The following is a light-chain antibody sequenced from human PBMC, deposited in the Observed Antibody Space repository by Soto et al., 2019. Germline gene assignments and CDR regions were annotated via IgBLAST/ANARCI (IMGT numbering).Light chain of an antibody. J-gene: IGKJ3*01. CDR3: QQYNNWPPFT. V-gene: IGKV3-15*01. CDR1: QSVSSN. Sequence: EIVMAQSPGTLPVSXGGRATLSXXXSQSVSSNLAWYQQKPGQAPRLLIYGASTRATGIPARFSGSGSGTEFTLTISSLQSEDFAVYYCQQYNNWPPFTFGPGTKVDIK. CDR2: GAS.